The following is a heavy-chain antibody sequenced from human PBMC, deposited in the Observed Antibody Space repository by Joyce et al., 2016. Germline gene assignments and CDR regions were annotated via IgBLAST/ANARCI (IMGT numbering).Heavy chain of an antibody. CDR1: GGSIRSGDYY. D-gene: IGHD4-17*01. CDR2: IYYSGTT. Sequence: QVQLQESGPGLVKPSQTLSLACPFSGGSIRSGDYYWSWIRQPPGKGLEWIGYIYYSGTTYYNPSLKSRVTISVDTSKNQFSLNLNSVTAADTAVYYCARVGLTTLFGAFDIWGQGTMVTVSS. CDR3: ARVGLTTLFGAFDI. J-gene: IGHJ3*02. V-gene: IGHV4-30-4*01.